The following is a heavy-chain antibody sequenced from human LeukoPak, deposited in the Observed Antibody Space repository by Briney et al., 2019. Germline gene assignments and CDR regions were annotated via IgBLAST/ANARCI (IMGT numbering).Heavy chain of an antibody. Sequence: SETLSLTCTVSGGSISSYYWSWIRQPPGKGLEWIGYIYYSGSTNYNPPLKSRVTISVDTSKNQFSLKLSSVTAADTAVYYCARVEEGYGSGRRENYYYYYMDVWGKGTTVTISS. J-gene: IGHJ6*03. CDR3: ARVEEGYGSGRRENYYYYYMDV. CDR2: IYYSGST. V-gene: IGHV4-59*01. CDR1: GGSISSYY. D-gene: IGHD3-10*01.